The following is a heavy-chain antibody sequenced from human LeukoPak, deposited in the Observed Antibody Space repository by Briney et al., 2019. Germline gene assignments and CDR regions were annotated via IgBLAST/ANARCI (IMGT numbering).Heavy chain of an antibody. V-gene: IGHV4-39*01. CDR2: IYSSGST. Sequence: PSETLSLTCTVSGASISGSGYYWGWIRQPPGKGLEWIGSIYSSGSTYYNASLQSRVTISIETSKNQISLRLNSVTAADTAMYYCAKRGGYGLIDYWGEGTLFTVSS. J-gene: IGHJ4*02. CDR3: AKRGGYGLIDY. D-gene: IGHD5-12*01. CDR1: GASISGSGYY.